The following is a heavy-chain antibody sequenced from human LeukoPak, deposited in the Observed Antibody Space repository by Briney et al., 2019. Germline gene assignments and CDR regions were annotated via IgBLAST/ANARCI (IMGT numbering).Heavy chain of an antibody. Sequence: SESLSLTCTVSGGSISSYYWSWIRQPPGKGLEWIGYIYYSGSTNYNPSLKSRVTISVDTSKNQFSLKLSSVTAADTAVYYCARVDPDSSSTLEVFDYWGQGTLVTVSS. J-gene: IGHJ4*02. V-gene: IGHV4-59*01. CDR3: ARVDPDSSSTLEVFDY. CDR1: GGSISSYY. D-gene: IGHD6-6*01. CDR2: IYYSGST.